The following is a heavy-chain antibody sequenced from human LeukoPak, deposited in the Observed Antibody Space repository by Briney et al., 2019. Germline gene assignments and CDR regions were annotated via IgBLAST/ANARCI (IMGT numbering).Heavy chain of an antibody. V-gene: IGHV3-30*04. CDR2: ISFDGSNK. D-gene: IGHD3-10*01. Sequence: GGSLRLSCAASGFTFSSYAIHWVRQAPGKGLEWVALISFDGSNKYYADSVKRRFTISRENSKNTLYLQMNSLRAEDTAVYYCARGRGAYYYGSGNSFDPWGQGTVVSVSS. CDR1: GFTFSSYA. CDR3: ARGRGAYYYGSGNSFDP. J-gene: IGHJ5*02.